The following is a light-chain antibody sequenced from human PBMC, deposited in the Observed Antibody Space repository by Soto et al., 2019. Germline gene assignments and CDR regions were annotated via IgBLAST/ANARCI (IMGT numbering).Light chain of an antibody. J-gene: IGKJ2*01. CDR1: QSISTW. Sequence: DIQMTQSPSTLSASVGDRVTITCRASQSISTWLACYQQKPGKAPKLLIYKASSLRNGVPSRFSGSGSGTEFTLTIYSRPPDDFESYYCQQYNGYPNTFGQGNKLEIK. CDR2: KAS. V-gene: IGKV1-5*03. CDR3: QQYNGYPNT.